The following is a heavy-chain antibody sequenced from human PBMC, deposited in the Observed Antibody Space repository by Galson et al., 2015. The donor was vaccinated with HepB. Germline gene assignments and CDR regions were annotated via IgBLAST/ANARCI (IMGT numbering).Heavy chain of an antibody. Sequence: SLRLSCAASGFTVSNNFMSWVRQAPGQGLEWVSVIYSGTDKYYADFVKGRFTISRDNSRTAFYLQMNSLRVEDTAVYYCARGGYCSGGTCRTTPFKYWGQGNLVTVSS. CDR3: ARGGYCSGGTCRTTPFKY. CDR2: IYSGTDK. J-gene: IGHJ4*02. V-gene: IGHV3-53*01. D-gene: IGHD2-15*01. CDR1: GFTVSNNF.